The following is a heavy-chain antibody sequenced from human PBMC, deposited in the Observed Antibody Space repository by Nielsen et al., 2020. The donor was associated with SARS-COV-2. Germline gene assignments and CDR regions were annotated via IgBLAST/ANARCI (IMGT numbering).Heavy chain of an antibody. J-gene: IGHJ6*02. CDR3: ARIYGDRGDYYGMDV. V-gene: IGHV7-4-1*02. CDR1: GYTLSSFA. CDR2: INSRTGHP. Sequence: ASVKVSCKASGYTLSSFAMNWVRQAPGQGLEWMGWINSRTGHPTYAQGFTGRIVLSLDSSVSTTYLQITDLKAEDTAVYYCARIYGDRGDYYGMDVWGQGTAVTVSS. D-gene: IGHD4-17*01.